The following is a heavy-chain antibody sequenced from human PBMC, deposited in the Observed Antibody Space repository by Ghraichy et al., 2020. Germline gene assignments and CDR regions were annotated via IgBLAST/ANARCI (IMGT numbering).Heavy chain of an antibody. CDR3: VRGTAVPHDYYYYYMDV. Sequence: GGSLRLSCVVSGFSISSYVMHWVRQAPGKGLEWVATLSYDESKKYYADSVKGRFTIFRDNSKNTLYLQMSSLRAEDTAVYYCVRGTAVPHDYYYYYMDVWGKGTTVTVSS. CDR1: GFSISSYV. CDR2: LSYDESKK. D-gene: IGHD2-21*02. V-gene: IGHV3-30-3*01. J-gene: IGHJ6*03.